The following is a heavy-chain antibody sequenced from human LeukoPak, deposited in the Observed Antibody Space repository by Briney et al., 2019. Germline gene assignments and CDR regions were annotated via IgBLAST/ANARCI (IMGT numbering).Heavy chain of an antibody. CDR2: ISSTTYI. D-gene: IGHD4-23*01. J-gene: IGHJ3*02. CDR1: GFTFSRCS. Sequence: RGSLRLSCAASGFTFSRCSMNWVRQAPGRGLEWVSSISSTTYIFYADSVKGRFTISRDSAKNSLYLQMNSLRAEDTAVYYCARKTSVATFAFDIRGRVTLVTVSS. V-gene: IGHV3-21*01. CDR3: ARKTSVATFAFDI.